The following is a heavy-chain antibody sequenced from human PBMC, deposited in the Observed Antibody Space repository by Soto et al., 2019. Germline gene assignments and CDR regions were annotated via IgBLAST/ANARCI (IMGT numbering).Heavy chain of an antibody. V-gene: IGHV4-34*01. J-gene: IGHJ6*03. CDR2: INHSGST. D-gene: IGHD4-17*01. CDR3: ARVKFTGTTRRATYYYYYMDV. Sequence: PSETLSLTCAVYGGSFSGYYWSWIRQPPGKGLEWIGEINHSGSTNYNPSLKSRVTISVDTSKNQFSLKLSSVTAADTAVYYCARVKFTGTTRRATYYYYYMDVWGKGTTVTVSS. CDR1: GGSFSGYY.